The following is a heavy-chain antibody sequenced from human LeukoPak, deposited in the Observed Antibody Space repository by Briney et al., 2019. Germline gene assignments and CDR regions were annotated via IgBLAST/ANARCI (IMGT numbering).Heavy chain of an antibody. Sequence: GGSLRLSCAASGFTFSTYAMTWVRQAPGKGLEWVSLISGTGGSTYYADSVKGRFTISRDNAKNSLYLQMNSLRAEDTAVYYCARESDYYDSSGYPNWFDPWGQGTLVTVSS. CDR3: ARESDYYDSSGYPNWFDP. J-gene: IGHJ5*02. CDR2: ISGTGGST. V-gene: IGHV3-23*01. CDR1: GFTFSTYA. D-gene: IGHD3-22*01.